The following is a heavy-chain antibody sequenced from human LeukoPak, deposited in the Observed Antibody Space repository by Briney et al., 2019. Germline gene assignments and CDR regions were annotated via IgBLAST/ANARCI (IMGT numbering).Heavy chain of an antibody. CDR3: ARDDPTLFWSGSPFY. D-gene: IGHD3-3*01. J-gene: IGHJ4*02. Sequence: HSGGSLRLSCAASGFTFNSYWMSRVRQAPGKGLEWVANIKQDGSEKYYVDSVKGRFTISRDNAKNSLYLQMNSLRAEDTAVYYCARDDPTLFWSGSPFYWGQGTLVTVSS. V-gene: IGHV3-7*01. CDR1: GFTFNSYW. CDR2: IKQDGSEK.